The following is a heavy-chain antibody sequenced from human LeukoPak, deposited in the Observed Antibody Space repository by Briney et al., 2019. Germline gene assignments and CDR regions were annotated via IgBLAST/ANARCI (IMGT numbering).Heavy chain of an antibody. CDR2: IIPIFGTA. Sequence: SVKVSCKASGSTFSSYAISWVRQAPGQGLEWMGGIIPIFGTANYAQKFQGRVTITADKSTSTAYMELSSLRSEDTAVYCCARSHYYGSGSHDAFDIWGQGTMVTVSS. J-gene: IGHJ3*02. CDR1: GSTFSSYA. CDR3: ARSHYYGSGSHDAFDI. D-gene: IGHD3-10*01. V-gene: IGHV1-69*06.